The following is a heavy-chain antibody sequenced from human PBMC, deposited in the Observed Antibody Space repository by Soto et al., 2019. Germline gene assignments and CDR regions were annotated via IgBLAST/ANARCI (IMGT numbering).Heavy chain of an antibody. J-gene: IGHJ3*02. D-gene: IGHD3-22*01. V-gene: IGHV1-18*01. Sequence: GASVKVSCKASGYTFTSYGISWVRQAPGQGLEWMGWISAYNGNTNYAQKLQGRVTMTTDTSTSTAYMELRSLRSDDTAVYYCAVHPYCYDSSGSIGIWGQGTMVT. CDR1: GYTFTSYG. CDR3: AVHPYCYDSSGSIGI. CDR2: ISAYNGNT.